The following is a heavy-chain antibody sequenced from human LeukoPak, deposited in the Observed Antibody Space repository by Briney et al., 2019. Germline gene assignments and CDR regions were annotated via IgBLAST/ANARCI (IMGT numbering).Heavy chain of an antibody. CDR2: IYYSGST. Sequence: PSETLSLTCTVSGGSISSYYWSWIRQPPGKGLEWIGYIYYSGSTNYHPPLESRVTISVDTSKNQFSLKLSSVTAADTAVYYCARGWGVTGTTFDYWGQGTLVTVSS. J-gene: IGHJ4*02. V-gene: IGHV4-59*01. D-gene: IGHD1-20*01. CDR1: GGSISSYY. CDR3: ARGWGVTGTTFDY.